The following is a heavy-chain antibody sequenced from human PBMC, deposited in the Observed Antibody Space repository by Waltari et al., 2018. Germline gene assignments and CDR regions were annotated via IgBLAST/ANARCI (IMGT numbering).Heavy chain of an antibody. CDR1: GFTFNANG. CDR2: IRYDGTYK. V-gene: IGHV3-30*02. J-gene: IGHJ4*02. D-gene: IGHD3-3*01. CDR3: AKDRRDFWSGYYSVDY. Sequence: QVQLVESGGGVVQPGESLRLSCATSGFTFNANGMHWVRQAPGKALGGVAFIRYDGTYKKYVDSVKGRFTISRDNFENTVNLQMSSLRIEDTAVYYCAKDRRDFWSGYYSVDYWGQGTLVTVSS.